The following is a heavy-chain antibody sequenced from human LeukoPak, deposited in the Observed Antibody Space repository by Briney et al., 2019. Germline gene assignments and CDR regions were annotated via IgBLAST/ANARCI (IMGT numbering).Heavy chain of an antibody. D-gene: IGHD6-13*01. CDR2: ISGSGGSI. J-gene: IGHJ4*02. Sequence: AGGSLRLSCAASGFTFSTYAMSWVRQAPGKGLEWVSAISGSGGSIYYADCVKGRFTISRDNSKNTLYLQMNSLRAEDTSIYFCAKALEQETVIALDSWGQGTLVTVSS. V-gene: IGHV3-23*01. CDR3: AKALEQETVIALDS. CDR1: GFTFSTYA.